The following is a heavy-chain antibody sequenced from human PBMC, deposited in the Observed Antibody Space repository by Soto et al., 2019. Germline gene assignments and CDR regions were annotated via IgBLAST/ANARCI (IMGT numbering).Heavy chain of an antibody. CDR2: IKSETDGGTT. J-gene: IGHJ6*02. CDR1: GFTFNNAW. V-gene: IGHV3-15*01. Sequence: PGGSLRLSCAASGFTFNNAWMIWARQAPGKGLEWIGRIKSETDGGTTDYAAPVKGRFTISRDDSEDTLFLQMNSLKTEDTAVYYCTTLSYGIDVWGQGTSVTVSS. CDR3: TTLSYGIDV.